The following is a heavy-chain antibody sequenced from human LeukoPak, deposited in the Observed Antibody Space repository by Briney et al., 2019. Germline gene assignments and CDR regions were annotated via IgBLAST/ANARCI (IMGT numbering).Heavy chain of an antibody. V-gene: IGHV3-7*01. Sequence: PGGSLRLSCAASGFTFSTYSMNWVRQAPGKGLEWVANIKKDGSEKYYVDSVRGRFTISRDNAKNSLYLQMNSLRADDTAVYYCAADGYSSPFDHWGQGTLVTVSS. D-gene: IGHD5-24*01. CDR3: AADGYSSPFDH. CDR1: GFTFSTYS. J-gene: IGHJ4*02. CDR2: IKKDGSEK.